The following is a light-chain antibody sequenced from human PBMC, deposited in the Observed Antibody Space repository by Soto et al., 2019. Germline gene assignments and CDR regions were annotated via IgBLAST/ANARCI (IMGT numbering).Light chain of an antibody. V-gene: IGLV2-14*03. CDR1: SSDVGGYKV. CDR3: TSYTGSSTFVV. CDR2: DVI. Sequence: QSALTQPASMSGSPGQSITISCTGTSSDVGGYKVVSWYQHHPGKAPKLIIYDVINRPSGVSNRFSGSKSGNTASLTISGLQPEDEADYYCTSYTGSSTFVVFGGGTKLTVL. J-gene: IGLJ3*02.